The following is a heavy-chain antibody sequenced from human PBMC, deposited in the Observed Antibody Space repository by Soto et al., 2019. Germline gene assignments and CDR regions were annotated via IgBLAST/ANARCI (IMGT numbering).Heavy chain of an antibody. CDR2: ISSDGCST. J-gene: IGHJ6*02. D-gene: IGHD3-16*01. CDR3: AREPPYYDYVFGSLILHYYGMDV. CDR1: GFTFNRVW. Sequence: QPGGSLGLSCAASGFTFNRVWMHWVRQASGKGLVWASRISSDGCSTSYADSVKCRFTISRDNAKNTLYLQINSLRAEDTAVYYCAREPPYYDYVFGSLILHYYGMDVSSQRTTVIGS. V-gene: IGHV3-74*01.